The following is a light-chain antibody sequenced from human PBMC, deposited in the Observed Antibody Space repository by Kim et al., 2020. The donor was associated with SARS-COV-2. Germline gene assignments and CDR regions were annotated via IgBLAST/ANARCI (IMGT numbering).Light chain of an antibody. J-gene: IGKJ2*03. CDR1: QDISNY. CDR3: QQYDNLPRYS. Sequence: ASVGDRVTIAYQASQDISNYLNWYQQKPGKAPKLLIYDASNLETGVPSRFSGSGSGTDFTFTISSLQPEDIATYYCQQYDNLPRYSFGQGTKLEI. CDR2: DAS. V-gene: IGKV1-33*01.